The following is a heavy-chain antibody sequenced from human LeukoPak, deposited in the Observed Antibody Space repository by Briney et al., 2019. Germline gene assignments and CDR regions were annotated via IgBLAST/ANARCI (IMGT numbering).Heavy chain of an antibody. J-gene: IGHJ5*02. Sequence: ASVKVSCKASGYTFTSYGISWVRQAPGQGLEWMGWISAYNGNTNYAQKLQGRVTMTTDTSTSTAYMELRSLRSDDTAVYYCARSRYGFWSGSAGWFDPWGQGTLVTGSS. D-gene: IGHD3-3*01. V-gene: IGHV1-18*01. CDR2: ISAYNGNT. CDR3: ARSRYGFWSGSAGWFDP. CDR1: GYTFTSYG.